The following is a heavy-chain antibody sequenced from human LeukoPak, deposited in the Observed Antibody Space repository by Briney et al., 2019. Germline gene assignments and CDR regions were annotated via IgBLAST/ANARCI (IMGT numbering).Heavy chain of an antibody. CDR2: IIPIFGTA. Sequence: ASVKVSCKASGGTFSSYAISWVRQAPGQGLEWMGGIIPIFGTANYAQKFQGRVTITTDESTSTAYMELSSLRSEDTAVYYRARGAGLSDAFDIWGQGTMVTVSS. J-gene: IGHJ3*02. D-gene: IGHD3-10*01. CDR1: GGTFSSYA. V-gene: IGHV1-69*05. CDR3: ARGAGLSDAFDI.